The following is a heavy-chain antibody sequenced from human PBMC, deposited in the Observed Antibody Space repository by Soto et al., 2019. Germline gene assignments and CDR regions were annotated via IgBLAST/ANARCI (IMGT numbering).Heavy chain of an antibody. D-gene: IGHD2-15*01. CDR1: GFTFSSYA. Sequence: GGSLRLSFAASGFTFSSYAMSWVRQAPGKGLEWVSAISGSGGSTYYADSVKGRFTISRDNSKNTLYLQMNSLRAEDTAVYYCAKETSFIVVVVAAPGYGIDVWGQGTTVTV. J-gene: IGHJ6*02. CDR3: AKETSFIVVVVAAPGYGIDV. CDR2: ISGSGGST. V-gene: IGHV3-23*01.